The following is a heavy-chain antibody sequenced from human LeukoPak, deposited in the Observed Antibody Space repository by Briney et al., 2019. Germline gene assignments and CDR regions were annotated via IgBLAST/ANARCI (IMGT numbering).Heavy chain of an antibody. CDR1: EFTFSRYA. J-gene: IGHJ4*02. D-gene: IGHD3-22*01. CDR2: ISHDGSNK. CDR3: AKAVVPVISQHYFDY. Sequence: PGRSLRLSCAASEFTFSRYAMHWVRQAPGKGLEWVAVISHDGSNKYYADSVKGRFTISRDNSQNTLYVQMNSLRAEDTAVYYCAKAVVPVISQHYFDYWGQGTLVTVSS. V-gene: IGHV3-30*04.